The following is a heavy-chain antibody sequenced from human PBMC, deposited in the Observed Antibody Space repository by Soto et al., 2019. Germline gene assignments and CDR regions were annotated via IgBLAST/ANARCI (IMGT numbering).Heavy chain of an antibody. V-gene: IGHV3-48*03. Sequence: GGSLRLSCAASGFTFSSYEMNWVRQAPGKGLEWVSYISSSGSTIYYADSVKGRFTISRDNAKNSLYLQMNSLRAEDTAVYYCARAAHYGDYSGDYWGQGTLVTVSS. J-gene: IGHJ4*02. CDR1: GFTFSSYE. CDR3: ARAAHYGDYSGDY. CDR2: ISSSGSTI. D-gene: IGHD4-17*01.